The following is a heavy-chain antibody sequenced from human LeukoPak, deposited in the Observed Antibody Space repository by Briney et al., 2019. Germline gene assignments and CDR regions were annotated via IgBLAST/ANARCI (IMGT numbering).Heavy chain of an antibody. CDR2: ISGSGGST. CDR3: AKNGGYSAFDI. J-gene: IGHJ3*02. Sequence: GGSLRLSCAASGFTFSSYGMHWVRQAPGRGLEWVSAISGSGGSTYYADSVKGRFTISRDNSKNTLYLQMNSLRAEDTAVYYCAKNGGYSAFDIWGQGTMVTVSS. V-gene: IGHV3-23*01. CDR1: GFTFSSYG. D-gene: IGHD3-22*01.